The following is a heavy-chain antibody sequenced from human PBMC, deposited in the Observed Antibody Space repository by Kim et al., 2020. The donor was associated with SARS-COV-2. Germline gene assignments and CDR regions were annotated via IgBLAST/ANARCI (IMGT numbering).Heavy chain of an antibody. CDR2: ISYDGSNK. D-gene: IGHD2-2*01. V-gene: IGHV3-30*18. Sequence: GGSLRLSCAASGFTFSSYGMHWVRQAPGKGLEWVAVISYDGSNKYYADSVKGRFTISRDNSKNTLYLQMNSLRAEDTAVYYCAKDRDQLLYFDYWGQGTLVTVSS. J-gene: IGHJ4*02. CDR3: AKDRDQLLYFDY. CDR1: GFTFSSYG.